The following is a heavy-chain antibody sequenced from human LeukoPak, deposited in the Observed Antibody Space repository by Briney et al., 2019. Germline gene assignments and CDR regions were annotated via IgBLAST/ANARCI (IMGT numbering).Heavy chain of an antibody. CDR2: IIPMFGTA. Sequence: SVKVSCKASGGTFSSYAISWVRQAPGQGLEWMGGIIPMFGTANYAQKFQGRVTITADESTSTAYMELSSLRSEDTAVYYCARGVGLTYYYGSGSLGAFDIWGQGTMVTVSS. J-gene: IGHJ3*02. CDR1: GGTFSSYA. V-gene: IGHV1-69*01. D-gene: IGHD3-10*01. CDR3: ARGVGLTYYYGSGSLGAFDI.